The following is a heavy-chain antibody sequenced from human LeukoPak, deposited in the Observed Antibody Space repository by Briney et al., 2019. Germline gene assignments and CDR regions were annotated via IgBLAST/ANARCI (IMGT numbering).Heavy chain of an antibody. CDR3: ARVGKTWESGSCYGVRGVDV. J-gene: IGHJ6*02. CDR2: VSGSGGST. D-gene: IGHD3-22*01. Sequence: GGCLRLSCAASGFTFNTYGIRWVRQAPGEGLEWISSVSGSGGSTNYADSVKGRCTISRDNTKNTLYLQMNSLRAEDTAVDYCARVGKTWESGSCYGVRGVDVWGQGTTVTVS. CDR1: GFTFNTYG. V-gene: IGHV3-23*01.